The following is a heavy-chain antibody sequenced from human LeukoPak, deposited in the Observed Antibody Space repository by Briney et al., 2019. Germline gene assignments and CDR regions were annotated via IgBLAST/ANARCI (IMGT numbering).Heavy chain of an antibody. D-gene: IGHD3-10*01. CDR1: GGSISSDY. CDR3: ARDNYYGSGNFDY. J-gene: IGHJ4*02. V-gene: IGHV4-59*01. CDR2: IYYGGST. Sequence: PSETLSLTCNVSGGSISSDYWSWLRQPPGKGLEWIGHIYYGGSTHYNPSLKSRVTISVDTSKNQFSLKLSSVTAADTAVYYCARDNYYGSGNFDYWGQGTLVTVSS.